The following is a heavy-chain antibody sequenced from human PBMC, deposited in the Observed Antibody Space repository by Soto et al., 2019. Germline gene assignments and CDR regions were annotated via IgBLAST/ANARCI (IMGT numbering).Heavy chain of an antibody. Sequence: GGSLRLSCAASGFTFSSYDMHWVRQATGKGLEWVSAIGTAGDTYYPGSVKGRFTISRENAKNSLYLQMNSLRAGDTAVYYCARASLGYCSGGSCPGYYYYYYGMDVWGQGTTVTV. D-gene: IGHD2-15*01. J-gene: IGHJ6*02. CDR1: GFTFSSYD. CDR3: ARASLGYCSGGSCPGYYYYYYGMDV. V-gene: IGHV3-13*01. CDR2: IGTAGDT.